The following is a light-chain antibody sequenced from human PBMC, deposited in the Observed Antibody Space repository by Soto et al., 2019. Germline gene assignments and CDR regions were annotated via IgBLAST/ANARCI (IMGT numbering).Light chain of an antibody. Sequence: DIQMTQSPSTLSASVGDRVTFTCRASQSISTRLAWYQQKPGKAPKFLIYGASTLESGVPSRFSGSGSGTEFTLTISSLQPDDFATYYCHQYHDSWTFGQGTRVEIK. V-gene: IGKV1-5*03. CDR2: GAS. CDR1: QSISTR. CDR3: HQYHDSWT. J-gene: IGKJ1*01.